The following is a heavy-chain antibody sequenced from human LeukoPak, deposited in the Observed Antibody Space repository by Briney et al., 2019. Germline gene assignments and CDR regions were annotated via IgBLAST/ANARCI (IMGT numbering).Heavy chain of an antibody. V-gene: IGHV4-30-4*08. CDR1: GGSISSGDYY. J-gene: IGHJ5*02. CDR3: ARIYERPDNWFDP. CDR2: IYYSGST. D-gene: IGHD3-16*01. Sequence: SQTLSLTCTVSGGSISSGDYYWSWIRQPPGKGLEWIGYIYYSGSTYYNPSLKSRVTISVDTSKNQFSLKLSSVTAADTAVYYCARIYERPDNWFDPWGQGTLVTVSS.